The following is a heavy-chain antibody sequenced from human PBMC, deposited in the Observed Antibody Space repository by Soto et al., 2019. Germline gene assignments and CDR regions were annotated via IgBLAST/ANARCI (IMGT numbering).Heavy chain of an antibody. D-gene: IGHD3-3*01. CDR2: IXHXXXX. Sequence: WGSQRLSYAASGVTFSNYAMRWVRQAPGKGLXXXGXIXHXXXXXXNPSLKSRVTISVDTSKNQFSLRLTSATAADTAVYYCARVRDWFDPWGQGTLVTVPQ. V-gene: IGHV4-34*01. J-gene: IGHJ5*02. CDR3: ARVRDWFDP. CDR1: GVTFSNYA.